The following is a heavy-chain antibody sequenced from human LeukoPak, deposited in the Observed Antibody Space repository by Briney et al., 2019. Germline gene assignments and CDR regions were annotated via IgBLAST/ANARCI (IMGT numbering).Heavy chain of an antibody. D-gene: IGHD3-10*01. CDR1: QFKFNNYG. J-gene: IGHJ4*02. CDR3: ARGGTEIDY. CDR2: ITGSGSRA. Sequence: GGSLRLSCATSQFKFNNYGMTWVRQAPGKGLEWVSSITGSGSRAQYADSVKGRFTISRDNSKNTLYLQMNSLRGEDTAVYYCARGGTEIDYWGQGTLVTVSS. V-gene: IGHV3-23*01.